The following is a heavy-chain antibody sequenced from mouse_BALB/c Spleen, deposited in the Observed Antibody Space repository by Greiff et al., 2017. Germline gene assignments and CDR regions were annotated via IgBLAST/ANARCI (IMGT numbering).Heavy chain of an antibody. CDR2: IYPGGGYT. Sequence: QVQLQQSGAELVRPGTSVKISCKASGYTFTNYWLGWVKQRPGHGLEWIGDIYPGGGYTNYNEKFKGKATLTADTSSSTAYMQLSRLTSEDSAVYFCARSDGSSPWYFDVWGAGTTVTVSS. D-gene: IGHD1-1*01. CDR3: ARSDGSSPWYFDV. J-gene: IGHJ1*01. CDR1: GYTFTNYW. V-gene: IGHV1-63*02.